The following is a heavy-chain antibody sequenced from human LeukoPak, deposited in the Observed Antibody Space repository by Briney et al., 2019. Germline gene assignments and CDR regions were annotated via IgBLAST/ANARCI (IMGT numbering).Heavy chain of an antibody. D-gene: IGHD1-7*01. CDR1: GFTFSSYE. V-gene: IGHV3-48*03. Sequence: GGSLRLSCAASGFTFSSYEMNWVRQAPGKGLEWVSYISSSSSTIYYADSVKGRFTISRDNAKNSLYLQMNSLRAEDTAVYYCARDSRDNWNYRTFDYWGQGTLVTVSS. J-gene: IGHJ4*02. CDR3: ARDSRDNWNYRTFDY. CDR2: ISSSSSTI.